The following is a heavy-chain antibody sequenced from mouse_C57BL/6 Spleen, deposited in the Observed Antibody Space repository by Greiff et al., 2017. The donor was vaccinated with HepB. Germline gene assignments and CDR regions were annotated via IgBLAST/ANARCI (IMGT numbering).Heavy chain of an antibody. CDR2: ISYDGSN. J-gene: IGHJ4*01. Sequence: EVQLQESGPGLVKPSQSLSLTCSVTGYSITSGYYWNWIRQFPGNKLEWMGYISYDGSNNYNPSLKNRISITRDTSKNQFFLKLNSLTTEDTATYYSTDLRAYAMDYWGQGTSVTVSS. CDR1: GYSITSGYY. D-gene: IGHD1-1*01. V-gene: IGHV3-6*01. CDR3: TDLRAYAMDY.